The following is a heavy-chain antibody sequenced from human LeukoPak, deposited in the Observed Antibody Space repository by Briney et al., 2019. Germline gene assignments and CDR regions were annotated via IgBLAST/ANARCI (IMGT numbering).Heavy chain of an antibody. CDR1: GYTLTHYG. CDR3: ARRGGYSSGSGFSPYYFDY. CDR2: ISAYTGNI. V-gene: IGHV1-18*01. Sequence: GASVKVSCKASGYTLTHYGISWVRQAPGQGLEWMGWISAYTGNINYAQKIQGRVTMTTDTSTSTAYMELRSLRSDDTAVYYCARRGGYSSGSGFSPYYFDYWGQGTLVTVSS. J-gene: IGHJ4*02. D-gene: IGHD2-15*01.